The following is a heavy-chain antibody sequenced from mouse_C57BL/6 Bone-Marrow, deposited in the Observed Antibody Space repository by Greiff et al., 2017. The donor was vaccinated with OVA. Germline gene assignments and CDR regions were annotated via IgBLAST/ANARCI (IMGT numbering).Heavy chain of an antibody. CDR2: INPSSGYT. CDR1: GYTFTSYW. J-gene: IGHJ1*03. V-gene: IGHV1-7*01. CDR3: ARRGRTTVVGKDWYFDV. D-gene: IGHD1-1*01. Sequence: QVQLQQSGAELAKPGASVKLSCKASGYTFTSYWMHWVKQRPGQGLEWIGYINPSSGYTKYNQKFKDKAPLTADKSSSTAYMQLSSLTYEDSAVYYCARRGRTTVVGKDWYFDVWGTGTTVTVSS.